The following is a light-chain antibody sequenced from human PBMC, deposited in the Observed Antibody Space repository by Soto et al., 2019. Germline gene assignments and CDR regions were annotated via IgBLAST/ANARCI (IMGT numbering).Light chain of an antibody. CDR2: KAS. Sequence: DSQITQSPATLSASVGDRATITCRASQSISSWLGWYQQKPGKAPKLLIYKASSLESGVPSRFSGSGSGTDFTLTISSLQPDDFANYYCQRAYTFGQVTKLEIK. J-gene: IGKJ2*01. CDR1: QSISSW. CDR3: QRAYT. V-gene: IGKV1-5*03.